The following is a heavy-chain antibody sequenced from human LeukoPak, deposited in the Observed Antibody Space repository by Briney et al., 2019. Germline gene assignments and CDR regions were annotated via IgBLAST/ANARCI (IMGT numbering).Heavy chain of an antibody. Sequence: SETLSLTCTVSGASVRSNYWSWIRQPPGKGRQWIGNVYFSGTTTFNPSLGGRVTISLDTSKNQVSLNLRSVTAADTAIYYCAGHRASCYMRVCNWFDPWGQGTLVTVSS. CDR3: AGHRASCYMRVCNWFDP. CDR2: VYFSGTT. V-gene: IGHV4-59*08. J-gene: IGHJ5*02. D-gene: IGHD2-2*02. CDR1: GASVRSNY.